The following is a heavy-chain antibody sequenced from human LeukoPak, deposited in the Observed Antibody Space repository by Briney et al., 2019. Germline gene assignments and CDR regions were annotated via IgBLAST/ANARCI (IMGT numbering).Heavy chain of an antibody. CDR3: ARGSYDFWSGYYAFYYYYGMDV. J-gene: IGHJ6*02. Sequence: GGSLRLSCAASGFTFSSYAMHWVRQAPGKGLEGVAVISYDGSNKYYAASVKGRFTISRDNSKNTLYLQMNSLRAEDTAVYYCARGSYDFWSGYYAFYYYYGMDVWGQGTTVTVSS. V-gene: IGHV3-30-3*01. CDR1: GFTFSSYA. CDR2: ISYDGSNK. D-gene: IGHD3-3*01.